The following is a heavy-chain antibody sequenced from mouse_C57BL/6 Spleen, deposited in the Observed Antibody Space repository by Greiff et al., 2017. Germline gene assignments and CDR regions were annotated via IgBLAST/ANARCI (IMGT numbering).Heavy chain of an antibody. D-gene: IGHD2-4*01. V-gene: IGHV5-4*03. CDR1: GFTFSSYA. CDR2: ISDGGSYT. Sequence: EVKLVESGGGLVKPGGSLKLSCAASGFTFSSYALSWVRPTPEKRLEWVASISDGGSYTYYPDNVKGRFTISRDNAKNNLYLQMSQLKSEDTAMYYCARGYDYDDYYAMDYWGQGTSVTVSS. CDR3: ARGYDYDDYYAMDY. J-gene: IGHJ4*01.